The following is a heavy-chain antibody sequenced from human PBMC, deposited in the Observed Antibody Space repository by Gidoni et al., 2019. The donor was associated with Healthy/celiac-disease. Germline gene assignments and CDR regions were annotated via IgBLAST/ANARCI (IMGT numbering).Heavy chain of an antibody. J-gene: IGHJ6*02. Sequence: QVQPVESVGGVVQPGRSLRLSCAASGFTFSSYGMHWVRQAPGKGLGWVAVIWYDGSNKYYADSVKGRFTISRDNSKNTLYLQMNSLRAEDTAVYYCARDLFGWQGMDVWGQGTTVTVSS. CDR3: ARDLFGWQGMDV. D-gene: IGHD3-10*01. CDR1: GFTFSSYG. CDR2: IWYDGSNK. V-gene: IGHV3-33*01.